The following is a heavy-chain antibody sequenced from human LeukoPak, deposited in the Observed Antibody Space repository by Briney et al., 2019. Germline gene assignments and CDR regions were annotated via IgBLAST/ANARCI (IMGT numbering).Heavy chain of an antibody. D-gene: IGHD6-13*01. Sequence: GGSLRLSCAASGFTFSNAWMSWVRQAPGKGLEWVGRIKSKTDGGTTDYAAPVKGRFTISRDDSKNTLYLQMNSLKTEDTAVYYCTTLAAAGTDVDYWGQGTLVTVSS. CDR2: IKSKTDGGTT. CDR1: GFTFSNAW. V-gene: IGHV3-15*01. J-gene: IGHJ4*02. CDR3: TTLAAAGTDVDY.